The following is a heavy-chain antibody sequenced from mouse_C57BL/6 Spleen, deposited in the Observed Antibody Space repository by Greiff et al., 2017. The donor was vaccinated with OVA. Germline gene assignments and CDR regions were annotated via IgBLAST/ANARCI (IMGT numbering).Heavy chain of an antibody. D-gene: IGHD2-3*01. CDR3: ARWRSEGYFYWYFDV. Sequence: QVQLQQPGAELVKPGASVKLSCKASGYTFTSYWMHWVKQRPGRGLEWIGRIDPNSGGTKYNEKFKSKATLTADKPSSTAYMQLSSLTSEDSAVYYCARWRSEGYFYWYFDVWGTGTTVTVSS. CDR1: GYTFTSYW. V-gene: IGHV1-72*01. CDR2: IDPNSGGT. J-gene: IGHJ1*03.